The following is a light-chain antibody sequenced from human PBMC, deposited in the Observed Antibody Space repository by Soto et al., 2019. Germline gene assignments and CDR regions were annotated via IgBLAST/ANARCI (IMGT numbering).Light chain of an antibody. V-gene: IGKV3-20*01. CDR1: QSVSSSY. CDR2: GAS. Sequence: EIVLTQSPGTQSLSPGERATLSCRASQSVSSSYLAWYQQKPGQAPRLLIYGASSRATGIPDRFSGSGSGTDLTLAISRLEPEDFAVYYCQQYGGSPYTFGQGTKLEIK. J-gene: IGKJ2*01. CDR3: QQYGGSPYT.